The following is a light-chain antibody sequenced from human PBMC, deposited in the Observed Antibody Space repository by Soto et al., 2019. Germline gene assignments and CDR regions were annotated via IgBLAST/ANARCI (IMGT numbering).Light chain of an antibody. CDR2: DVD. J-gene: IGLJ2*01. V-gene: IGLV2-8*01. CDR3: SSYVGSNFHVL. Sequence: QSALTQPPSASGSPGQSVTISCTGTTSDVGGYNYVSWYQQHPGKAPKLLVYDVDKRPSGVPDRFSGSKSGHTASLTVSGLQAEDEADFYCSSYVGSNFHVLFGGGTKLTVL. CDR1: TSDVGGYNY.